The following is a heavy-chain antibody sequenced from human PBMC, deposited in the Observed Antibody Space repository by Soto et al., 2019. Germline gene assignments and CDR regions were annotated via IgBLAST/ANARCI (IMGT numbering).Heavy chain of an antibody. V-gene: IGHV4-34*01. CDR2: INHSGST. Sequence: KPSETLSLTCAVYGGSFSCYYWSWIRQPPGKGLEWIGEINHSGSTYYTPSLQSRVTISLDTSKNHFSLKLSSVTPADTAVYYCARDRYYGSGTYYNFYSGMDVWGQGTTVTVSS. CDR1: GGSFSCYY. CDR3: ARDRYYGSGTYYNFYSGMDV. J-gene: IGHJ6*02. D-gene: IGHD3-10*01.